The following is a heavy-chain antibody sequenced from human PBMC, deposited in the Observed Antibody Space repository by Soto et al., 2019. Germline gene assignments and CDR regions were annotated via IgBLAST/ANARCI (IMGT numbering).Heavy chain of an antibody. D-gene: IGHD2-8*02. Sequence: QVQLVQSGAEVKKPGASVKVSCKASGYTFTSYAMHWVRQAPGQRLEWMGWINAGNGNTKYSQKFQGRVTITRDTSASTAYMELSSLRSEDTAVYYWARSGPYNWFDPWGQGTLVTVSS. CDR1: GYTFTSYA. J-gene: IGHJ5*02. CDR2: INAGNGNT. CDR3: ARSGPYNWFDP. V-gene: IGHV1-3*01.